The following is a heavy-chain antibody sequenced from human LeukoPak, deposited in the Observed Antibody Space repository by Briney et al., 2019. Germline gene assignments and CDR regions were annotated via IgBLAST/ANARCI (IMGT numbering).Heavy chain of an antibody. CDR2: ISYDGSNK. V-gene: IGHV3-30-3*01. CDR3: ARDLGYHDSSGYYGGFYFDY. J-gene: IGHJ4*02. Sequence: GGSLRLSCAASGFTFSSYAMHWVRQAPGKGLEWVAVISYDGSNKYYADSVKGRFTISRDNSKNTLYLQMNSRRAEDTAVYYWARDLGYHDSSGYYGGFYFDYWGQGTLVTVSS. CDR1: GFTFSSYA. D-gene: IGHD3-22*01.